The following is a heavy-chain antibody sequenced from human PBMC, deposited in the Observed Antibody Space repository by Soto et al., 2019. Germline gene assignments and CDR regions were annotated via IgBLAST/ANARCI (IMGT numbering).Heavy chain of an antibody. CDR1: GLTFSTYA. V-gene: IGHV3-23*01. Sequence: EVHLLESGGDLVQPGGSLRLSCTASGLTFSTYAMSWVRQAPGKGLEWVSAIGGSGTGGRTYYADPVKGRFTISRDNSKNTVYLQMNSLRADDTAVYYWAKSPGGLDGYNSDYYGMDVWGQGTTVTVSS. CDR2: IGGSGTGGRT. D-gene: IGHD5-12*01. CDR3: AKSPGGLDGYNSDYYGMDV. J-gene: IGHJ6*02.